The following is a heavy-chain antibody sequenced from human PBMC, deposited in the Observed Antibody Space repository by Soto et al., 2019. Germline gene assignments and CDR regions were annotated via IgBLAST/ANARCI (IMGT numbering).Heavy chain of an antibody. Sequence: SETLSLTCTVSGGSISSGGSYWSWIRQHPGKGLEWIGFIYYSGTTYYNPSLKSRVTISVDTSKKQLSLKLSSVTAADTAVYYCARTPMAYYRFDYWGQGTLVTVSS. V-gene: IGHV4-31*03. CDR2: IYYSGTT. D-gene: IGHD1-26*01. CDR3: ARTPMAYYRFDY. J-gene: IGHJ4*02. CDR1: GGSISSGGSY.